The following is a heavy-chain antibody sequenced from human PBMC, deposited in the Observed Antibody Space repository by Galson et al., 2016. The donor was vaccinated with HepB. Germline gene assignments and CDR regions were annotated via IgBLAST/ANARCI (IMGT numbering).Heavy chain of an antibody. D-gene: IGHD3-9*01. V-gene: IGHV3-74*03. CDR3: ARVAFDWHHLDD. Sequence: SLRLSCAASGFTFRTYWMHWVRQAPKKGLEWVSRINPDGSSKMYADSVGGRFTISRDDARSTLYLKRNNLRAEDTAVYFCARVAFDWHHLDDWGQGALVTVSS. CDR2: INPDGSSK. CDR1: GFTFRTYW. J-gene: IGHJ4*02.